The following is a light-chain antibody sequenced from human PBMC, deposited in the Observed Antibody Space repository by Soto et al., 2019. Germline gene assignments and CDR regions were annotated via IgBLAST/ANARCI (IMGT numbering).Light chain of an antibody. V-gene: IGKV3-11*01. CDR3: QQRSTRPT. Sequence: EIELTQSPATLSVSPGERATLSCRASQSVSSYLAWYQQTPGQAPRLLIYDASNTATGNPARFSGSGSGTDFTLTISSLEPEDLAVYYCQQRSTRPTFGQGTRLEIK. CDR1: QSVSSY. CDR2: DAS. J-gene: IGKJ5*01.